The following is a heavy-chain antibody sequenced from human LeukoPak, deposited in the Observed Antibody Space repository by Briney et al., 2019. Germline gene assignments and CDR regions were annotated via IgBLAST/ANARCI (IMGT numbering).Heavy chain of an antibody. Sequence: SGPTLVNPTQTLTLTCTFSGFSLRASGVGVGWIRQPPGKALEWLALIYWNDDKRYSPSLKSRLTITKDTSKNQVVLTMTNMDPVDTATYYCAHTELLWFGELYYVYFDYWGQGTLVTVSS. V-gene: IGHV2-5*01. J-gene: IGHJ4*02. D-gene: IGHD3-10*01. CDR2: IYWNDDK. CDR1: GFSLRASGVG. CDR3: AHTELLWFGELYYVYFDY.